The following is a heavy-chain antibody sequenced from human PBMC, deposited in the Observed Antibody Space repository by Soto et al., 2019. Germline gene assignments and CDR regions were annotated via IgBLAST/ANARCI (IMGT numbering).Heavy chain of an antibody. Sequence: QVQLVESGGGVVQPGRSLRLSCAASGFTFSSYGMHWVRQAPGEGLEWVAVISYDGSNKYYADSVKGRFTISRDNSKNTLYLQMNSLRAEDTAVYYCAKLSFDPIVVVINTEDYWGQGTLVTVSS. V-gene: IGHV3-30*18. CDR3: AKLSFDPIVVVINTEDY. J-gene: IGHJ4*02. CDR1: GFTFSSYG. CDR2: ISYDGSNK. D-gene: IGHD3-22*01.